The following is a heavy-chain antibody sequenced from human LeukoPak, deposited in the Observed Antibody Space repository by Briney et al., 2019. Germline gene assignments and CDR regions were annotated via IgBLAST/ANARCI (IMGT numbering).Heavy chain of an antibody. CDR1: GYSFTSYW. D-gene: IGHD3-10*01. Sequence: GESLKISCKGSGYSFTSYWIGWVRQMPGKGLEWMGIIYPADSDTRYSPSFQGQVTISADKSISTAYLQWSSLKASDTAMYYCARLYYGSGSSGQNDYWGQGTLVTVSS. V-gene: IGHV5-51*01. CDR2: IYPADSDT. CDR3: ARLYYGSGSSGQNDY. J-gene: IGHJ4*02.